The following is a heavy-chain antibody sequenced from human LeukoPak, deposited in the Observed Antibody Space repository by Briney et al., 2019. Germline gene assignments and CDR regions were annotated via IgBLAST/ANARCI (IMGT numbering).Heavy chain of an antibody. CDR2: IKQDGSEK. CDR3: ARDEIYYDILTGYRHFDY. V-gene: IGHV3-7*01. Sequence: PGGSLRLSCAASGFTFSSYELNWVRQAPGKGLEWVANIKQDGSEKKYLDSVKGRFTISRDNAKNSMYLQMNSLRAEDTAVYYCARDEIYYDILTGYRHFDYWGQGTLVTVFS. CDR1: GFTFSSYE. D-gene: IGHD3-9*01. J-gene: IGHJ4*02.